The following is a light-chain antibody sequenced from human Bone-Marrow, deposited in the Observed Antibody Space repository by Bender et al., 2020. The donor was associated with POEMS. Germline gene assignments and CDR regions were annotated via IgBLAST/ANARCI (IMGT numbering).Light chain of an antibody. CDR3: CSYAGSYTWV. Sequence: QSALTQPASVSGSPGQSITISCTGTSTDVGGYTYVSWYQQHPGKAPKLMIYEVSTRASGVSNRFSGSKSANTASLTISGLQAEDEADYYCCSYAGSYTWVFGGGTKLTVL. J-gene: IGLJ3*02. V-gene: IGLV2-14*01. CDR1: STDVGGYTY. CDR2: EVS.